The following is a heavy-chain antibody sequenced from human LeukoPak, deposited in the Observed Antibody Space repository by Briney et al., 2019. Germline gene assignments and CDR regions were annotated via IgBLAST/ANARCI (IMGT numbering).Heavy chain of an antibody. J-gene: IGHJ4*02. CDR2: ISAYNGNT. Sequence: ASVTVSCTASGYTFTSYGISWVRQAPGQGLEWMGWISAYNGNTNYAQKLQGRVTMTTDTSTSTAYMELRSLRSDDTAVYYCARDGVDRYSSSYFDYWGQGTLVTGSS. V-gene: IGHV1-18*01. CDR3: ARDGVDRYSSSYFDY. D-gene: IGHD6-6*01. CDR1: GYTFTSYG.